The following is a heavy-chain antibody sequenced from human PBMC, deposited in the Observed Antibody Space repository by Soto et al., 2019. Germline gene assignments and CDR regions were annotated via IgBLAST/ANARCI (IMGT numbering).Heavy chain of an antibody. CDR3: AKDGGDSYGYPSSYGMDV. CDR1: GFTFSSYA. Sequence: GESLKISCAASGFTFSSYAMSWVRQAPGKGLEWVSAISGSGGSTYYADSVKGRFTISRDNSKNTLYLQIKSLGAEDTAVYYCAKDGGDSYGYPSSYGMDVWAQGTMVPV. CDR2: ISGSGGST. J-gene: IGHJ6*02. V-gene: IGHV3-23*01. D-gene: IGHD5-18*01.